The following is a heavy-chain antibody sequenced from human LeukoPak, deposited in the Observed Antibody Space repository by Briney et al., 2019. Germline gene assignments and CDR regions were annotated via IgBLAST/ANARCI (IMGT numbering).Heavy chain of an antibody. Sequence: KPGGSLRLSCAASGFTFSDFYMDWIRQAPGKGLEWVAHIGSSGRTTHYADSVKGRFTISRDNAKNSLSLQMNSLRAEDTAVYYCASGVILTLFDYWGLGTLVTVSS. J-gene: IGHJ4*02. CDR2: IGSSGRTT. D-gene: IGHD3-16*02. CDR1: GFTFSDFY. CDR3: ASGVILTLFDY. V-gene: IGHV3-11*01.